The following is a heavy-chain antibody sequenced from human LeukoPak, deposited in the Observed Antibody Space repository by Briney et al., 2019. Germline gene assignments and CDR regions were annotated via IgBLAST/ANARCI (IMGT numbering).Heavy chain of an antibody. CDR3: ARSTRLITERDY. V-gene: IGHV3-21*01. J-gene: IGHJ4*02. D-gene: IGHD3-22*01. Sequence: GGSLRLSCAASGFTFSSYSMNWVRQAPGKGLEWVSSISSSSSYIYYADSVKGRFTISRDNAKNTLYLQMNSLRAEDTAVYYCARSTRLITERDYWGQGTLVTVSS. CDR1: GFTFSSYS. CDR2: ISSSSSYI.